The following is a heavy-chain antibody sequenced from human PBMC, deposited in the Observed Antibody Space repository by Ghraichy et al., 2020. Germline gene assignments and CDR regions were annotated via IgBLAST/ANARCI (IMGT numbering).Heavy chain of an antibody. J-gene: IGHJ3*02. CDR2: IYYSGST. CDR1: GGSISSSSYY. CDR3: ARRVLTVRIPDI. V-gene: IGHV4-39*01. D-gene: IGHD3-9*01. Sequence: SETLSLTCTVSGGSISSSSYYWGWIRQPPGKGLEWIGSIYYSGSTYYNPSLKSRVTISVDTSKNQFSLKLSSVTAADTAVYYCARRVLTVRIPDIWGQGTIVTVSS.